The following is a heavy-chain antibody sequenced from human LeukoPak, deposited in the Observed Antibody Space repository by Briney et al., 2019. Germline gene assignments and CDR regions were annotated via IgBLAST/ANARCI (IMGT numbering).Heavy chain of an antibody. J-gene: IGHJ4*02. Sequence: SETLSLTCTISGASFRSGGQYWGWIRQTPGKGLEWIGDIFYNGKTNYNPSLESRVTISLDTSRSQFSLRLSSVTAADTGVYYCARIFDIWGRGTLVTVSS. CDR3: ARIFDI. CDR1: GASFRSGGQY. V-gene: IGHV4-61*08. CDR2: IFYNGKT.